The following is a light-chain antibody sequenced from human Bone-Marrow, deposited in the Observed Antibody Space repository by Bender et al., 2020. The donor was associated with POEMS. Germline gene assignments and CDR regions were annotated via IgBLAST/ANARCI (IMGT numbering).Light chain of an antibody. CDR1: SSNTGSGYD. J-gene: IGLJ3*02. Sequence: QSVLTQAPSVSGAPGQRVTISCTGSSSNTGSGYDINWYQHLPGTAPKLLIYGYNNRPSGVPDRFSGSKSGTSASLAITGLQAEDEGDYYCQSYDNSLGSWVFGGGTKLTVL. CDR3: QSYDNSLGSWV. V-gene: IGLV1-40*01. CDR2: GYN.